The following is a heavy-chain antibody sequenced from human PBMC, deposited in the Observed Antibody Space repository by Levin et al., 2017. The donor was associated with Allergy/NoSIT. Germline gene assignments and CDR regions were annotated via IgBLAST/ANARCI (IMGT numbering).Heavy chain of an antibody. CDR1: GGSISSSNW. V-gene: IGHV4-4*02. J-gene: IGHJ4*02. CDR2: IYHSGST. Sequence: PSETLSLTCAVSGGSISSSNWWSWVRQPPGKGLEWIGEIYHSGSTNYNPSLKSRVTISVDKSKNQFSLKLSSVTAADTAVYYCARHGIAVAGSFFDYWGQGTLVTVSS. D-gene: IGHD6-19*01. CDR3: ARHGIAVAGSFFDY.